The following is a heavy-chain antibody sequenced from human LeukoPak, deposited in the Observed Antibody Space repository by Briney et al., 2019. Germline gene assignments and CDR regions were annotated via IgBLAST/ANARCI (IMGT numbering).Heavy chain of an antibody. CDR1: GLTFRNAW. D-gene: IGHD1-26*01. V-gene: IGHV3-15*01. J-gene: IGHJ4*02. CDR3: TTDGAAIDY. Sequence: PGGSLRLSCVGSGLTFRNAWMSWVRQAPGKGLEWVGRIKSKTDGGTTDYAAPVKGRFTISRDDSKNTLFLQMDSLKIEDTAVYFCTTDGAAIDYWGQGTLVTVSS. CDR2: IKSKTDGGTT.